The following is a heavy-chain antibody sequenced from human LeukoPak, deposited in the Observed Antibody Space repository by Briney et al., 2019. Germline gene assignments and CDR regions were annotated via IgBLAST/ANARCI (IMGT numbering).Heavy chain of an antibody. J-gene: IGHJ4*02. V-gene: IGHV3-21*01. CDR1: GFTFSSYS. Sequence: GGSLRLSCAASGFTFSSYSMKWVRQAPGKGLEWVSSISSSSSYIYYADSVKGRFTISRDNAKNSLYLQMNSLRAEYTAVYYCARDWRVAAAGFYDYWGQGTLVTVSS. CDR3: ARDWRVAAAGFYDY. CDR2: ISSSSSYI. D-gene: IGHD6-13*01.